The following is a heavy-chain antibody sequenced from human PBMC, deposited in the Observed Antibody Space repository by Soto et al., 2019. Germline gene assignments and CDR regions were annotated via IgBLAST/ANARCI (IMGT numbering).Heavy chain of an antibody. J-gene: IGHJ4*02. CDR1: GGSFSGYY. Sequence: QVQLQQWGAGLLKPSETLSLTCAVYGGSFSGYYWSWIRQPPGKGLEWIGEINHSGSTNYNPSLKSRVTISVDTSKNQFSLKLSSVTAADTAVYYCARGLYSGCYYAPFDYWGQGTLVTVSS. CDR3: ARGLYSGCYYAPFDY. D-gene: IGHD1-26*01. CDR2: INHSGST. V-gene: IGHV4-34*01.